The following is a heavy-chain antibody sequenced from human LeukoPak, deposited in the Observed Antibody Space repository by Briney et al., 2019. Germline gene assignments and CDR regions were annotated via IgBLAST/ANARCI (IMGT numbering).Heavy chain of an antibody. D-gene: IGHD6-13*01. Sequence: PGGSLRLSCAASGFTFSSYAMHWVRQAPGKGLEWVAVISYDGSNKYYADSVKGRFTISRDNSKNTLYLQMNSLRAEDTAVYYCARRQGSSWSYHFDYWGQGTLVTVSS. V-gene: IGHV3-30*04. J-gene: IGHJ4*02. CDR1: GFTFSSYA. CDR2: ISYDGSNK. CDR3: ARRQGSSWSYHFDY.